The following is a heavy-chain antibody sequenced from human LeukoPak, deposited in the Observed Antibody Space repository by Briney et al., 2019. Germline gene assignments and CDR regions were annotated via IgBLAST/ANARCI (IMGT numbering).Heavy chain of an antibody. CDR1: GFTFSHYS. J-gene: IGHJ4*02. CDR3: ARGAYYYED. Sequence: PGGSLRLPCVASGFTFSHYSMNWVRQAPGKGLEWVSYISSSSSTIYYADSVKGRFTISRDNAKNSLYLQMNSLRAEDTAVYYCARGAYYYEDWGQGTLVTVSS. V-gene: IGHV3-48*01. D-gene: IGHD3-22*01. CDR2: ISSSSSTI.